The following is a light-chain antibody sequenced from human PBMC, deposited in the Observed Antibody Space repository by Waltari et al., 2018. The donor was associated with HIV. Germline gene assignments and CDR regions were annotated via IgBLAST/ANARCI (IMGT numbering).Light chain of an antibody. V-gene: IGLV2-14*03. CDR3: SSYTNSNTWV. CDR1: RSDVGGYNY. Sequence: QSALTQPASVSGSPGQSITISCTGTRSDVGGYNYVSWYQHNPGKAPKLLIYDVSHRPSGVSNRFSGFKSANTASLTISGLQAEDEAYYYCSSYTNSNTWVVGGGTNLAVL. CDR2: DVS. J-gene: IGLJ3*02.